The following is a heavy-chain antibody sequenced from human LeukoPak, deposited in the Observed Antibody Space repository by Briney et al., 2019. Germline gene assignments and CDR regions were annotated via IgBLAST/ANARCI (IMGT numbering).Heavy chain of an antibody. Sequence: GGSLRLSCLTSGFTLSTNAMSWVRQAPGKGLEWISGISGSGASTYYADSVKGRFTISRDNSKNTLYLQMNSLRAEDTAVYYCASQESYSSGLEYWGQGTLVTVSS. V-gene: IGHV3-23*01. D-gene: IGHD6-19*01. CDR2: ISGSGAST. CDR1: GFTLSTNA. J-gene: IGHJ4*02. CDR3: ASQESYSSGLEY.